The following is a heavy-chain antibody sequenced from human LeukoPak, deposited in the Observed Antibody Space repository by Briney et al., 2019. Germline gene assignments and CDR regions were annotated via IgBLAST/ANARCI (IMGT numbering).Heavy chain of an antibody. J-gene: IGHJ6*04. CDR1: GGSISSSSYY. CDR2: IYYSGST. Sequence: PSETLSLTCTVSGGSISSSSYYWGWIRQPPGKGLEWIGSIYYSGSTYYNPSLNSRVTISVDTSKNQFSLKLSSVTAADTAVYYCARRRIAARAMDVWGKGTTVTVSS. CDR3: ARRRIAARAMDV. D-gene: IGHD6-6*01. V-gene: IGHV4-39*01.